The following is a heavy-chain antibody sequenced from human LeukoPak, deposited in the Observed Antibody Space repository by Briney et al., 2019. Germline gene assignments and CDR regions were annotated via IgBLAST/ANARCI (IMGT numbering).Heavy chain of an antibody. D-gene: IGHD6-19*01. Sequence: GGSLRLSCAASGFTFTSYSMYWVRQAPGKGLELISALTTSGTGTYYADSVKGRFTISRDTSRNTLYLQVNSLRAEDTAMYYCAKAGYSNCWPDHWGQGTLVTVSS. CDR2: LTTSGTGT. CDR1: GFTFTSYS. V-gene: IGHV3-23*01. J-gene: IGHJ4*02. CDR3: AKAGYSNCWPDH.